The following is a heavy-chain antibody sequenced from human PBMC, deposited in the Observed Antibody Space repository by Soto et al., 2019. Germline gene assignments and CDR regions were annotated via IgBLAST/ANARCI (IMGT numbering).Heavy chain of an antibody. V-gene: IGHV3-66*04. J-gene: IGHJ3*02. CDR3: ARQQKLDLNAFDI. CDR2: IYSGGST. Sequence: EVQLVESGGGLVQPGGSLRLSCAASGFTVSSNYMSWVRQAPGKGLEWVSVIYSGGSTYYADSVKGRFTISRDNSQNTLYLQMNSLRPDHTAVYDCARQQKLDLNAFDICGQGTILTVSS. CDR1: GFTVSSNY. D-gene: IGHD1-1*01.